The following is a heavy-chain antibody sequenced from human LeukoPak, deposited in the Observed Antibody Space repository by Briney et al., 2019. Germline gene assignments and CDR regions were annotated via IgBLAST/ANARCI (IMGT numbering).Heavy chain of an antibody. J-gene: IGHJ5*02. CDR2: IIPIFGTA. Sequence: ASVKVSCKASGGTFSSYAISWVRQAPGQGLEWMGGIIPIFGTANYAQKFQGRVTITADESTSTAYMELSSLRSEDTAVYYCARADFSIATAGTFDPWGQGTLVTDSS. CDR3: ARADFSIATAGTFDP. D-gene: IGHD6-13*01. CDR1: GGTFSSYA. V-gene: IGHV1-69*13.